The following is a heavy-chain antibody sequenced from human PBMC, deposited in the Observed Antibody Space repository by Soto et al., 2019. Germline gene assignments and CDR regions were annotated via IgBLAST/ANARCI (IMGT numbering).Heavy chain of an antibody. CDR3: ARLDISIVVVPAAPPDY. Sequence: PGESLKISCKGSGYSFTSYWIGWVRQMPGKGLECMGIIYPGDSDTRYSPSFQGQVTISADKSISTVYLQWSSLRASGTAMYYCARLDISIVVVPAAPPDYWGQGTLVTVSS. J-gene: IGHJ4*02. V-gene: IGHV5-51*01. CDR1: GYSFTSYW. D-gene: IGHD2-2*01. CDR2: IYPGDSDT.